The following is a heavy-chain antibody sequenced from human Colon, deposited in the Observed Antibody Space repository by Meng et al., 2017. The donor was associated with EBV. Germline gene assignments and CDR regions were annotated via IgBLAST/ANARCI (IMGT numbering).Heavy chain of an antibody. V-gene: IGHV4-4*02. CDR1: GVSISSNIR. CDR2: IDDSGST. CDR3: ARGKQDAWELLAY. J-gene: IGHJ4*02. Sequence: VALQESAPVLGKPSGTLSLTCGVSGVSISSNIRWTWVRQPPGKGLEWIGDIDDSGSTNYNPSLNSRISISLDKSKNHFSLKVNSVTAADTAVYYCARGKQDAWELLAYWGQGALVTVSS. D-gene: IGHD1-26*01.